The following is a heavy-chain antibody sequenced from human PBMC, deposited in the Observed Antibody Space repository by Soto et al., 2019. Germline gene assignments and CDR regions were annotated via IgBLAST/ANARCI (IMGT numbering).Heavy chain of an antibody. V-gene: IGHV3-30*18. D-gene: IGHD6-13*01. CDR3: AKQRMGIAAAGNFDY. CDR2: ISYDGSNK. J-gene: IGHJ4*02. CDR1: GFTFSSYG. Sequence: QVQLVESGGGVVQPGRSLRLSCAASGFTFSSYGMHWVRQAPGKGLEWVAVISYDGSNKYYADSVKGRFTISRDNSKNTLYLQMNSLRAEDTAVYYCAKQRMGIAAAGNFDYWVQGTLVTVSS.